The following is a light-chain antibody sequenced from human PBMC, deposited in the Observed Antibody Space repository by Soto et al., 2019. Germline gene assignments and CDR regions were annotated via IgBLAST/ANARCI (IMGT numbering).Light chain of an antibody. J-gene: IGKJ1*01. CDR2: AAS. CDR1: QGISNY. CDR3: QEYTSAPWT. V-gene: IGKV1-27*01. Sequence: IKVSQSPFALSASVGDRVTITCRASQGISNYLAWYQQKPGKVPKLLIYAASTLQSGVPSRFSGSGSGTDFTLTISSLQPEDVATYYCQEYTSAPWTFGQGTKVDIK.